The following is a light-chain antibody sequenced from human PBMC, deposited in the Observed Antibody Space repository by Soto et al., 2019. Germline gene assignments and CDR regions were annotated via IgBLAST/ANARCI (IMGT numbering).Light chain of an antibody. CDR1: QGISNY. CDR3: QKYNSAPLT. CDR2: AAS. V-gene: IGKV1-27*01. J-gene: IGKJ4*02. Sequence: DIQMTQSPSSLSASVGDRVTITCRASQGISNYLAWYQQKPGKVPKLLIYAASTLQSGVPSRFSGSGAGTDFTLTISRRQPEDVATYYCQKYNSAPLTCGGGTNVEI.